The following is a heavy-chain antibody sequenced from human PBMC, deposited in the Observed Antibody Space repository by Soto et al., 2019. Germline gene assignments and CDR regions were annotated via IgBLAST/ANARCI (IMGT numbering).Heavy chain of an antibody. CDR1: VGTYSSYA. V-gene: IGHV1-69*01. CDR2: IIPIFGTA. Sequence: SVRFSFKASVGTYSSYAIICVRQAPGQGLEWMGGIIPIFGTANYAQKFQGRVTITADESTSTAYMELSSLRSEDTAVYYCARRGDTPMVKGYYYYGMDVWGQGTTVTVSS. CDR3: ARRGDTPMVKGYYYYGMDV. J-gene: IGHJ6*02. D-gene: IGHD5-18*01.